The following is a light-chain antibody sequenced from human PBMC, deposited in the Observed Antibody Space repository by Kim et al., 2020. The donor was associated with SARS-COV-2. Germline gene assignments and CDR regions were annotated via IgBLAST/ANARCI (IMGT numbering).Light chain of an antibody. CDR1: SNDVAASKY. Sequence: GHSCTISCPGTSNDVAASKYVSCYQQHPGKVPNFIIYAVSNRPSGVSNRFSASKSGNTASLTISGLQAEDDADYYCSSFTRRSTLIFGGGTQLTVL. V-gene: IGLV2-14*03. J-gene: IGLJ2*01. CDR2: AVS. CDR3: SSFTRRSTLI.